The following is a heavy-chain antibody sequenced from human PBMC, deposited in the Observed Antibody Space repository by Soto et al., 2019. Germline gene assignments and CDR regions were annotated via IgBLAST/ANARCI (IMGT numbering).Heavy chain of an antibody. CDR1: GFTFSDHY. D-gene: IGHD1-7*01. J-gene: IGHJ6*02. CDR2: SRNRANSYTT. CDR3: ATGVIGTSGDYYYGMDV. V-gene: IGHV3-72*01. Sequence: EVQLVESGGGLVQPGGSLRLACAASGFTFSDHYMDWVRQAPGKGLEWVGRSRNRANSYTTEYAASVKGRFTISRDNSKYSLYLQMSSLRTEDTAVYYCATGVIGTSGDYYYGMDVWGQGTTVTVSS.